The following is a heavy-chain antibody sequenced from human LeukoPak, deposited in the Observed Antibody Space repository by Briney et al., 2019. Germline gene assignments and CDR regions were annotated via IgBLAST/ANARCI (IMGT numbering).Heavy chain of an antibody. CDR2: ILYDGSNK. D-gene: IGHD3-22*01. CDR3: ANLDSSGYYPLDY. J-gene: IGHJ4*02. V-gene: IGHV3-30*18. Sequence: PGGSLRLSCAASGFTFSSYGMHWVRQAPGKGLEWVAVILYDGSNKYYADSVKGRFTISRDNSKNTLYLQMNSLRAEDTAVYYCANLDSSGYYPLDYWGQGTLVTVSS. CDR1: GFTFSSYG.